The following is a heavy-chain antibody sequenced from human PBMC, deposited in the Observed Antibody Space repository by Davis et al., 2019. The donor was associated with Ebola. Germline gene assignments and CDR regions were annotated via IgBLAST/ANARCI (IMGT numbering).Heavy chain of an antibody. V-gene: IGHV3-73*01. J-gene: IGHJ4*02. CDR3: TSHMITFGGVTAKEDY. D-gene: IGHD3-16*01. CDR1: GFTFSGSA. CDR2: IRSKANSYAT. Sequence: GASLKISCAASGFTFSGSAMHWVRQASGKGLEWVGRIRSKANSYATAYAASVKGRFTISRDDSKNTAYLQMNSLKTEDTAVYYCTSHMITFGGVTAKEDYWGQGTLVTVSS.